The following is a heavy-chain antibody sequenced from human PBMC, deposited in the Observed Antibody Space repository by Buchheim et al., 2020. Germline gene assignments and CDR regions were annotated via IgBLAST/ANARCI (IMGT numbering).Heavy chain of an antibody. CDR3: VKDPYTVPDAKSFHFSYMDV. Sequence: EVQLLDSGGGLVQPGGSLRLSCVASGFTFRNYAMSWVRQAPGKGLEWVSGISDSGGSRYYADSVKGRFTISRDNSKNTLYLQMNSLRADDTAMYYCVKDPYTVPDAKSFHFSYMDVWGTGT. CDR1: GFTFRNYA. D-gene: IGHD2-2*01. CDR2: ISDSGGSR. V-gene: IGHV3-23*01. J-gene: IGHJ6*03.